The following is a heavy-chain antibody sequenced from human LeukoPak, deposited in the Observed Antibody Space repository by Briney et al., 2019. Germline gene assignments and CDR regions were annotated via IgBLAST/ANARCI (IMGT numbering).Heavy chain of an antibody. Sequence: SETLSLTCTVSGGSISSYYWSWIRQPPGKGLEWIGYIYYSGSTNYNPSLKSRVTISVDTSKNQFSLKLSSVTAADTAVYYCARDKGEYYDSSGYLDYWGQGTLVTVSS. D-gene: IGHD3-22*01. J-gene: IGHJ4*02. V-gene: IGHV4-59*01. CDR2: IYYSGST. CDR1: GGSISSYY. CDR3: ARDKGEYYDSSGYLDY.